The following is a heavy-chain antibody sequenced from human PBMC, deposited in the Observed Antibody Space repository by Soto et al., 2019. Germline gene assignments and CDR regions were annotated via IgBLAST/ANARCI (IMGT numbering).Heavy chain of an antibody. CDR1: GGSFSGYY. CDR3: ARRLIMGGNYYYYMDV. Sequence: PSETLSLTCAVYGGSFSGYYWSWIRQPPGKGLEWIGEINHSGSTNYNPSLKSRVTISVDTSKNQSSLKLSSVTAADTAVYYCARRLIMGGNYYYYMDVWGKGTTVTVSS. CDR2: INHSGST. J-gene: IGHJ6*03. D-gene: IGHD1-26*01. V-gene: IGHV4-34*01.